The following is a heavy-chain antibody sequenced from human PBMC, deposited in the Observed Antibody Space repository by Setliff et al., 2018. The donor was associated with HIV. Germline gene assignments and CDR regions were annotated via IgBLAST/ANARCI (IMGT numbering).Heavy chain of an antibody. D-gene: IGHD3-22*01. V-gene: IGHV1-24*01. J-gene: IGHJ1*01. CDR2: FDPEDGET. Sequence: ASVKVSCKVSGYTLTELSIHWVRQAPGEGLEWMGGFDPEDGETIYAEEFQGRVTMTEDTATDTAYMELSSLRSEDTAVYYCATIRAYYYDSSGQEYFQHWGHGTLVTVSS. CDR1: GYTLTELS. CDR3: ATIRAYYYDSSGQEYFQH.